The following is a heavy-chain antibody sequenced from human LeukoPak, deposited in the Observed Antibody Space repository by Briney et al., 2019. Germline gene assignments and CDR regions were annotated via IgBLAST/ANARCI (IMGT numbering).Heavy chain of an antibody. CDR3: ARVGMVGDFWSGFDY. J-gene: IGHJ4*02. Sequence: SETLSLTCTVSGGSISNYYWNWVRQSAGMGLEWLGRIYTSGSTNYNPSLKSRVTISVDRSKNQFSLKLSSVTAADTAVYYCARVGMVGDFWSGFDYWGQGTLVTVSS. V-gene: IGHV4-4*07. D-gene: IGHD3-3*01. CDR2: IYTSGST. CDR1: GGSISNYY.